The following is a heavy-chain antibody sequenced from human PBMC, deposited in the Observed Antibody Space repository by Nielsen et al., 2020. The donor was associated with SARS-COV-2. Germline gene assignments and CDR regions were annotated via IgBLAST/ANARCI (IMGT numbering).Heavy chain of an antibody. CDR1: VCTFSGYG. D-gene: IGHD5-24*01. Sequence: SSVNVSCMASVCTFSGYGISWVRQAPGQGLEWMGRIIPILGIANYAQKFQGRVTITADKSTSTAYMELSSLRSEDTAVYYCAREDGYLDYWGQGTLVTVSS. CDR2: IIPILGIA. J-gene: IGHJ4*02. V-gene: IGHV1-69*04. CDR3: AREDGYLDY.